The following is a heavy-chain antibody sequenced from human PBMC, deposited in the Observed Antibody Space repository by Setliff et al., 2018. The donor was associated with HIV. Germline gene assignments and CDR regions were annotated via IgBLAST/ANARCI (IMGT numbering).Heavy chain of an antibody. J-gene: IGHJ4*02. CDR2: IRGSGSGV. CDR1: GFTFSSYS. Sequence: GGSLRLSCAASGFTFSSYSMNWVRQSPGKGLEWVSYIRGSGSGVDYADSVKGRFTVARDNARSSLYLQLNSLRSEDTAVYYCARDLIWGFDYWGQGTPVTVSS. CDR3: ARDLIWGFDY. D-gene: IGHD3-16*01. V-gene: IGHV3-48*01.